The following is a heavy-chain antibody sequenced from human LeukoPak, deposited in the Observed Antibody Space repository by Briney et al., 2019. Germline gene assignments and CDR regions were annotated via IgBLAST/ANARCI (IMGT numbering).Heavy chain of an antibody. CDR1: GYTFTSYD. J-gene: IGHJ5*02. V-gene: IGHV1-8*01. D-gene: IGHD3-3*01. CDR3: ARGRRGFWSGYSGSRWFDP. Sequence: ASVKVSCKASGYTFTSYDINWVRQATGQGLEWMGWMNPNSGNTGYAQKFQGRVTMTRNTSISTAYMELSSLTSEDTAVYYCARGRRGFWSGYSGSRWFDPWGQGTLVTVSS. CDR2: MNPNSGNT.